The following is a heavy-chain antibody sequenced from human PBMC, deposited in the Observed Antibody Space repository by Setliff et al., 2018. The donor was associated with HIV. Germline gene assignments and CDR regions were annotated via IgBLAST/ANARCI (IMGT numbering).Heavy chain of an antibody. V-gene: IGHV3-7*05. D-gene: IGHD3-16*01. J-gene: IGHJ4*02. CDR1: GSTMSKFW. Sequence: PGGSLRLSCKTSGSTMSKFWMSWVRQVPGKGLEWVANIKQDGSQKYYVDSVKGRFTISRDSGKNAIYLQMNSLRVDDTAIYYCASTFFGGPTATPGGKIDFDYWGQGTLVTVSS. CDR2: IKQDGSQK. CDR3: ASTFFGGPTATPGGKIDFDY.